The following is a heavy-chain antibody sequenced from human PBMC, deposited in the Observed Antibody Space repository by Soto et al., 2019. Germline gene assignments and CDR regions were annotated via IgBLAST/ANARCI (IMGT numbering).Heavy chain of an antibody. Sequence: SETLSLTCTVSGGSINGYYWRWIRQPAGKGMEWIGRIYATGNTNYNPSLKSRVTMSADSSGIHFSLKLRSVTAADTAVYYCARFAHASYFDYWGQGILVT. V-gene: IGHV4-4*07. CDR1: GGSINGYY. CDR3: ARFAHASYFDY. J-gene: IGHJ4*02. CDR2: IYATGNT. D-gene: IGHD3-16*01.